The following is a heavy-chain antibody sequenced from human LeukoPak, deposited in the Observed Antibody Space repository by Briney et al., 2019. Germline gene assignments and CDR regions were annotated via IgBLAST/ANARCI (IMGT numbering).Heavy chain of an antibody. CDR3: TRDGRYNYGSDGMDV. CDR2: IYSVGST. CDR1: GVTLSSYA. J-gene: IGHJ6*02. D-gene: IGHD5-18*01. V-gene: IGHV3-53*01. Sequence: GGSLRLSCAASGVTLSSYAMSWVRQAPGKGLEWVSVIYSVGSTYYADSVKGRFTISRDNPKNTLYLQMNSLRVEDTAVYYCTRDGRYNYGSDGMDVWGQGTTVTVFS.